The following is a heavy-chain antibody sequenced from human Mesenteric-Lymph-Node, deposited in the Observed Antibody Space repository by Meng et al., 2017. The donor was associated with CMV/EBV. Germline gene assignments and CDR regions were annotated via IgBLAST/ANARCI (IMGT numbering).Heavy chain of an antibody. CDR2: RHHSGST. CDR3: ARRYYGDYYFDY. Sequence: GGSISSSRYYWGWIRQPPGKGLEWIGSRHHSGSTSYNPSLKSRVTISVDTSKNQFSLKLSSVTAADTAVYYCARRYYGDYYFDYWGQGTLVTVSS. V-gene: IGHV4-39*01. D-gene: IGHD4-17*01. J-gene: IGHJ4*02. CDR1: GGSISSSRYY.